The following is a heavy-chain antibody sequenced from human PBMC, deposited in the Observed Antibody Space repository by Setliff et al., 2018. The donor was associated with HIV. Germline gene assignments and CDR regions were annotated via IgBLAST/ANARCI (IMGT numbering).Heavy chain of an antibody. J-gene: IGHJ6*04. Sequence: GASVKVSCKASGYTFTSYGVSWVRQAPGQGLEWMGLISGYNGWTKYPQKFQGRVTMTADTSTSTAYMEMRTLRSDDTAVYYCARVQGINITLARGASAGLDVWGKGTTVTVSS. V-gene: IGHV1-18*01. CDR1: GYTFTSYG. CDR2: ISGYNGWT. D-gene: IGHD3-10*01. CDR3: ARVQGINITLARGASAGLDV.